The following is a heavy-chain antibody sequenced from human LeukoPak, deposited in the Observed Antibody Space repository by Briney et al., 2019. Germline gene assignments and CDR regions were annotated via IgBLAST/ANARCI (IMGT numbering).Heavy chain of an antibody. Sequence: SETLSLTCTVSGGSISAYYWSWIRQPPGKGLEWIGYTYCSGSTDYNPSLKSRVTISVDTSKNQFSLKLSSVTAADTAVYYCARARGGAFDIWGQGTMVTVSS. V-gene: IGHV4-59*08. CDR2: TYCSGST. J-gene: IGHJ3*02. CDR1: GGSISAYY. CDR3: ARARGGAFDI. D-gene: IGHD3-10*01.